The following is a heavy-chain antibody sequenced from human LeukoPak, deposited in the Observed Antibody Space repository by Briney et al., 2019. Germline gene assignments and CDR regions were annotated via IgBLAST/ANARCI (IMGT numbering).Heavy chain of an antibody. CDR1: GFTFSSYA. Sequence: PGGSLRLSCAASGFTFSSYAMHWVRQAPGKGLEWVAVISYDGSNKYYADSVKGRFTISRDNSKNTLYLQMNSLRAEDTAVYYCARVDPGEEYFQHWGQGTLVTVSS. J-gene: IGHJ1*01. CDR3: ARVDPGEEYFQH. V-gene: IGHV3-30-3*01. CDR2: ISYDGSNK.